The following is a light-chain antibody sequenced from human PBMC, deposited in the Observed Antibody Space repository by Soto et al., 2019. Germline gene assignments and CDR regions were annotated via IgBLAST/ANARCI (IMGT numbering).Light chain of an antibody. Sequence: QSALTQPASVSGSPGQSITISCTGTSSDVGAYNYVSWYQQHPGNAPKLMIYDVSYRPSGVSSRFSGSKSDNTASLTIFGLQAEDEADYYCSSYTTTNTQVFGGGTKLTVL. J-gene: IGLJ2*01. V-gene: IGLV2-14*03. CDR1: SSDVGAYNY. CDR3: SSYTTTNTQV. CDR2: DVS.